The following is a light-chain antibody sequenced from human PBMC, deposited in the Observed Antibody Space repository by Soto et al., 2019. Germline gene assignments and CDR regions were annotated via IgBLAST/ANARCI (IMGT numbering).Light chain of an antibody. Sequence: DIQMSQSPSSPSASIGDRVTITCRASQNIYKSVNWYQQKPGKAPKLLIFSASSLRSGVPSRFSGSGSGTDFTLTINTLQSEDFATYYCQQSFSPLPITFGQGTRLEIK. CDR2: SAS. CDR1: QNIYKS. J-gene: IGKJ5*01. CDR3: QQSFSPLPIT. V-gene: IGKV1-39*01.